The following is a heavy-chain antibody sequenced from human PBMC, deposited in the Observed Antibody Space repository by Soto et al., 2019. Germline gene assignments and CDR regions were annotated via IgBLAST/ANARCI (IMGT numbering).Heavy chain of an antibody. Sequence: PSETLSLTCTVSGDSISSYFWSWIRQPPGKGLEWIGYVYSTEITNYNPSLKSQVAMSIDTSKNQFSLKVRSVTAADTAVYYCARGSEAWFDPWGQGTLVT. CDR1: GDSISSYF. CDR2: VYSTEIT. V-gene: IGHV4-59*01. J-gene: IGHJ5*02. CDR3: ARGSEAWFDP.